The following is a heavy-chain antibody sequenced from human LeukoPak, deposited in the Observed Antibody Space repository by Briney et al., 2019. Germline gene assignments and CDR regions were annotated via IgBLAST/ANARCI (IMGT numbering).Heavy chain of an antibody. V-gene: IGHV3-48*01. J-gene: IGHJ5*02. CDR2: ISSSSSTI. CDR1: GFTFSGYS. Sequence: GGSLRLSCAASGFTFSGYSMNWVRQAPGKGLEWVSYISSSSSTIYYADSVKGRFTISRDNAKNSLYLQMNSLRAEDTAVYYCARDRIVVVPGAPPGWFDPWGQGTLVTVSS. D-gene: IGHD2-2*01. CDR3: ARDRIVVVPGAPPGWFDP.